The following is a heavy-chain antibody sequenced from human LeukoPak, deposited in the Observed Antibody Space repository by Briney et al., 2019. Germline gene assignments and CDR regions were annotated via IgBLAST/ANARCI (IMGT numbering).Heavy chain of an antibody. J-gene: IGHJ4*02. CDR3: ANRRFYDSTGYFSY. D-gene: IGHD3-22*01. V-gene: IGHV4-4*02. CDR2: IHHSGST. Sequence: SETLSLTCAVSGGSISSDNWWSWVRQPTGKGLEWIGEIHHSGSTNYNPSLKSRVNISVDKSKNQFSLRLSSVTAADTAVYYCANRRFYDSTGYFSYWGQGTLVTVSS. CDR1: GGSISSDNW.